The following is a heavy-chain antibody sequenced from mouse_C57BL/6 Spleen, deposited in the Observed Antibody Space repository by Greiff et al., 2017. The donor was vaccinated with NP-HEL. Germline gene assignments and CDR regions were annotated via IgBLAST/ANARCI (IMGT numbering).Heavy chain of an antibody. D-gene: IGHD1-1*01. V-gene: IGHV1-50*01. Sequence: VQLQQSGAELVKPGASVKLSCKASGYTFTSYWMQWVKQRPGQGLEWIGGIDPSDSYTNYNQKFKGKATLTVDTSSSPAYMQLSSLTSEDSAVYYCAKPYYGSSYIDYWGQGTTLTVSS. CDR1: GYTFTSYW. CDR2: IDPSDSYT. J-gene: IGHJ2*01. CDR3: AKPYYGSSYIDY.